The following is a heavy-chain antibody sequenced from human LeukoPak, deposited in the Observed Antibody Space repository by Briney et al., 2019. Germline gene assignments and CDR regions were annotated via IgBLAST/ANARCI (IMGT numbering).Heavy chain of an antibody. CDR2: IYYSGST. J-gene: IGHJ4*02. Sequence: SETLSLTCTVSGGSISSGGYYWSWIRQHPGKGLEWIGYIYYSGSTYYNPSLKSRVTISVDRSKNQFSLKLSSVTAADTAVYYCARSAQVRDILTAPFDYWGQGTLVTVSS. CDR1: GGSISSGGYY. V-gene: IGHV4-31*03. D-gene: IGHD3-9*01. CDR3: ARSAQVRDILTAPFDY.